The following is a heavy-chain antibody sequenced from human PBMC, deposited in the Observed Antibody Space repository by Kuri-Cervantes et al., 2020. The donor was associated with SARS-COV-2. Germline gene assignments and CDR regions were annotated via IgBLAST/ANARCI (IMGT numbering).Heavy chain of an antibody. D-gene: IGHD3-22*01. CDR3: ARDPNYYDSSGYYYFDY. V-gene: IGHV4-59*01. Sequence: GSLRLSCAVYGGSFSDYSWSWIRQPPGKGLQWIGYIYYSGSTNYNPSLKSRVTISVDTSKNQFSLKLSSVTAADTAVYYCARDPNYYDSSGYYYFDYWGQGTLVTVSS. CDR1: GGSFSDYS. CDR2: IYYSGST. J-gene: IGHJ4*02.